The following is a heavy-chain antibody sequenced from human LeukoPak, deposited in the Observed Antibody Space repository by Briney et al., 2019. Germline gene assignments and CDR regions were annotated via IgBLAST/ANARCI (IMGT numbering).Heavy chain of an antibody. Sequence: PSETLSLTCTVSDGYINLGSYYWTWIRQPPGKGLEWIGYIYYSGSTNYNPSLKSRVTISVDTSKNQFSLKLSSVTAADTAVYYCARGGRCSGGSCYPPVFWGQGTLVTVSS. V-gene: IGHV4-61*01. CDR2: IYYSGST. J-gene: IGHJ4*02. CDR1: DGYINLGSYY. CDR3: ARGGRCSGGSCYPPVF. D-gene: IGHD2-15*01.